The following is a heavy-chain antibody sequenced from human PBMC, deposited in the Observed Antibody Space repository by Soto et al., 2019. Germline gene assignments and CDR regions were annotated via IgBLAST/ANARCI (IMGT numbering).Heavy chain of an antibody. D-gene: IGHD1-1*01. V-gene: IGHV1-18*01. CDR1: GYTFTSYG. CDR2: ISAYNGNT. J-gene: IGHJ4*02. CDR3: ASTGTTTTDVDYFDY. Sequence: QVQLVQSGAEVKKPGASVKVSCKASGYTFTSYGISWVRQAPGQGLEWMGWISAYNGNTNYAQKLQGRVTMTTDTSSSTAYMELRSLRSDDTAVYYCASTGTTTTDVDYFDYWGQGTLVTVSS.